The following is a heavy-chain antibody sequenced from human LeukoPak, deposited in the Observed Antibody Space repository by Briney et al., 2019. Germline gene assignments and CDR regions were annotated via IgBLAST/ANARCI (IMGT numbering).Heavy chain of an antibody. CDR3: ARRGIAAARDY. CDR2: INHSGST. CDR1: GGSFSGYY. J-gene: IGHJ4*02. V-gene: IGHV4-34*01. Sequence: SETLSLTCAVYGGSFSGYYWSWIRQPPGKGLEWIGEINHSGSTNYNPSLKSRVTISVDTSKNQFFLKLSSVTAADTAVYYCARRGIAAARDYWGQGTLVTVSS. D-gene: IGHD6-13*01.